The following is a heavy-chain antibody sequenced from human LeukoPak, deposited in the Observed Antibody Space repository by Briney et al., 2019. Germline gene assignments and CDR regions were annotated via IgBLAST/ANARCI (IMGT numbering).Heavy chain of an antibody. V-gene: IGHV4-59*08. D-gene: IGHD5-12*01. CDR2: IYYSGST. CDR1: GDSISSYY. CDR3: ARQTRRGSATGRIDY. J-gene: IGHJ4*02. Sequence: SETLSLTCTVSGDSISSYYWSWIRQPPGKGLEWIGYIYYSGSTNYNPSLKSRVTISVDTSKNQFSLKLSSVTAADTAVYYCARQTRRGSATGRIDYWGQGTLVTVSS.